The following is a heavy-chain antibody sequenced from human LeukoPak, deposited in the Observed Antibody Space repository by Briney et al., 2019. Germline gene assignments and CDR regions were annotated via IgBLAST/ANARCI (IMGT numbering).Heavy chain of an antibody. J-gene: IGHJ4*02. CDR3: AKGFAMISPATYFAY. D-gene: IGHD3-22*01. CDR1: GFTFSDYW. V-gene: IGHV3-74*01. CDR2: ISFDGST. Sequence: GGSLRLSCAASGFTFSDYWMHWVRQAPGKGLVWVSCISFDGSTTYADSVKGRFTISRDDSKNTQDLQMNSLRADDTAVYYCAKGFAMISPATYFAYWGQGTLVTVSS.